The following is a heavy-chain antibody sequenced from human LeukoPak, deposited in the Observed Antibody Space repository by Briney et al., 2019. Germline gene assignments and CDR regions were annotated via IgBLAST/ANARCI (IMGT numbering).Heavy chain of an antibody. CDR1: GFTFSSYS. D-gene: IGHD3-22*01. CDR3: ARGVRYYDSSGYYDY. Sequence: KPGGSLRLSCAASGFTFSSYSMNWVRQAPGKGLGWVSSISSSSSYIYYADAVKGRFTISRNNAKNSLYLQMNSLRAEDTAVYYCARGVRYYDSSGYYDYWGQGTLVTVSS. CDR2: ISSSSSYI. V-gene: IGHV3-21*01. J-gene: IGHJ4*02.